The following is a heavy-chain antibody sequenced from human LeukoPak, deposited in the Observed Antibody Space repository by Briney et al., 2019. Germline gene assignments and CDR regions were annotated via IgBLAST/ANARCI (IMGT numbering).Heavy chain of an antibody. CDR2: ISGSGGST. Sequence: PGGSLRLSCAASGFTFSSYSMSWVRQAPGKGLEWVSAISGSGGSTYYADFVKGRFTISRDNSKNTLYLQMNSLRAEDTAVYYCAKDKSARELYYYGSGSSYFDYWGQGTLVTVSS. D-gene: IGHD3-10*01. CDR3: AKDKSARELYYYGSGSSYFDY. V-gene: IGHV3-23*01. J-gene: IGHJ4*02. CDR1: GFTFSSYS.